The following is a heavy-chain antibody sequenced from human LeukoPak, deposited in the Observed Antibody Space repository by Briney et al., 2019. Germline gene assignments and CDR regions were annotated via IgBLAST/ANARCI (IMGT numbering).Heavy chain of an antibody. Sequence: GESLKISCKGSGYSFTSYWIAWVRQMPGKGLEWMGIIYPGDSDTRYSPSFQGQVTISADKSISTAYLQWSSLKASDTAMYYCARSRGYVGYDDAFDIWGQGTMVTVSS. CDR1: GYSFTSYW. D-gene: IGHD5-12*01. V-gene: IGHV5-51*01. CDR2: IYPGDSDT. CDR3: ARSRGYVGYDDAFDI. J-gene: IGHJ3*02.